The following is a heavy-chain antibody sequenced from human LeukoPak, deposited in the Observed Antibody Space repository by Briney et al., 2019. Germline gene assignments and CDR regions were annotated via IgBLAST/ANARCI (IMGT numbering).Heavy chain of an antibody. CDR3: ARNKITIFAVVINPFDY. CDR2: ISAYNGNT. CDR1: GYTFTSYG. J-gene: IGHJ4*02. D-gene: IGHD3-3*01. V-gene: IGHV1-18*01. Sequence: ASVKVSCNASGYTFTSYGISWVRQAPGQGLEWMGWISAYNGNTNYAQKLQSRVTMTTDTSKRTAYMQLRSLRSDDTAMYYCARNKITIFAVVINPFDYWGQGTLVTVSS.